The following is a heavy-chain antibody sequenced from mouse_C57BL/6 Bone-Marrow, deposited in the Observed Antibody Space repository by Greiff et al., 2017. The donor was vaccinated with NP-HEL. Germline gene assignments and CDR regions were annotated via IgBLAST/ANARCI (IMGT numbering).Heavy chain of an antibody. J-gene: IGHJ4*01. D-gene: IGHD6-2*01. V-gene: IGHV2-2*01. Sequence: QVQLQQSGPGLVQPSQSLSITCTVSGFSLTSYGVHWFRQSPGKGLEWLGVLWSGGLPDYNAAFISRLIISQDNSKSQVFFKMNSLQADDTAIYYCARIPTLSGPPYAMDYWGQGTSGTVSS. CDR2: LWSGGLP. CDR1: GFSLTSYG. CDR3: ARIPTLSGPPYAMDY.